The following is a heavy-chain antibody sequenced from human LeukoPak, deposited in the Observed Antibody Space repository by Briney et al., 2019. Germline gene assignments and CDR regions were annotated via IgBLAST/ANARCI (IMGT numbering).Heavy chain of an antibody. V-gene: IGHV3-48*03. CDR2: IDSSGSTI. CDR3: ARAYASSRYYGY. Sequence: GGSLRLSCVASRFTFRRYEMNWVRQAPGKGLKWVSYIDSSGSTIYHADSVKGRFTVSRDNAQNSMFLQMNSLRAEDTAVYYCARAYASSRYYGYWGQGTLVTVSS. D-gene: IGHD3-10*01. J-gene: IGHJ4*02. CDR1: RFTFRRYE.